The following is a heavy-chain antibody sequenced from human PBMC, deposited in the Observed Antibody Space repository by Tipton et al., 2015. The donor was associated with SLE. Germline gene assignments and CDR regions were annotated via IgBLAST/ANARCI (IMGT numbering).Heavy chain of an antibody. CDR3: ARDRDIVLEPVPIPPAFDI. CDR2: IHYRRNT. J-gene: IGHJ3*02. V-gene: IGHV4-31*11. Sequence: TLSLTCAVSGDSISSGGYYWSWIRQHPGKGLEYIGYIHYRRNTYYNPSLRSRVTVSADTSKNQFSLKLSSVTAADTAVYYCARDRDIVLEPVPIPPAFDIWGQGTMVTVSS. D-gene: IGHD2-2*02. CDR1: GDSISSGGYY.